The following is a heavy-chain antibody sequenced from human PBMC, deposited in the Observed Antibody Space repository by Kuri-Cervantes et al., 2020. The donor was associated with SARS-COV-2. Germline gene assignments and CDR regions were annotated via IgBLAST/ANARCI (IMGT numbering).Heavy chain of an antibody. CDR2: VNPNSGGT. Sequence: ASVKVSCKASGYTFSGGYYMYWVRQAPGQGLEWMGWVNPNSGGTNYAQNFQGWVTMTRDTSISTAYMELSRLRSDDTAVYYCARGMVRGIIQXYYYAMDVWGQGTTVTVSS. D-gene: IGHD3-10*01. J-gene: IGHJ6*02. CDR1: GYTFSGGYY. CDR3: ARGMVRGIIQXYYYAMDV. V-gene: IGHV1-2*04.